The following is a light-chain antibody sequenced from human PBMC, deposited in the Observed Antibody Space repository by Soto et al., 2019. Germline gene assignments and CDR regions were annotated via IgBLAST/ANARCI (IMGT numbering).Light chain of an antibody. CDR3: QVWDTSTAL. J-gene: IGLJ2*01. CDR1: NIGSKN. V-gene: IGLV3-9*01. Sequence: SYELTQPLSVSVALGQTARITCGGSNIGSKNVHWYQQKPGQASVLVIYNDNSRPSGIPERVSGSNSGSTATLTISRAQAGDEADYYCQVWDTSTALIGGGTKLTVL. CDR2: NDN.